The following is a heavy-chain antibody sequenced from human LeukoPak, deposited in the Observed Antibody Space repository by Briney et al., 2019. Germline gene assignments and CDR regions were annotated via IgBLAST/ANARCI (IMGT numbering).Heavy chain of an antibody. CDR2: ISGSGGST. J-gene: IGHJ4*02. D-gene: IGHD6-13*01. Sequence: PGGSLRPSCAASGFTFSSYAMSWVRQAPGKGLEWVSAISGSGGSTYYADSVKGRFTISRDNSKNTLYLQMNSLRAEDTAVYYCARGNTGIGGIAAAVFDYWGQGTLVTVSS. V-gene: IGHV3-23*01. CDR1: GFTFSSYA. CDR3: ARGNTGIGGIAAAVFDY.